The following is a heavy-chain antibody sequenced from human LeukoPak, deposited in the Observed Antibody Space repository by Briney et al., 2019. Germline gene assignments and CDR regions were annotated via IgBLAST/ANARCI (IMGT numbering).Heavy chain of an antibody. V-gene: IGHV4-59*11. CDR2: IYYSGST. CDR3: ARRRTKYSSSWYEESWFDP. Sequence: SETLSLTCTVSGGSISSHYWSWIRQPPGKGLEWIGYIYYSGSTNYNPSLKSRVTISVDTSKNQFSLKLGSVTAADTAVYYCARRRTKYSSSWYEESWFDPWGQGTLVTVSS. CDR1: GGSISSHY. D-gene: IGHD6-13*01. J-gene: IGHJ5*02.